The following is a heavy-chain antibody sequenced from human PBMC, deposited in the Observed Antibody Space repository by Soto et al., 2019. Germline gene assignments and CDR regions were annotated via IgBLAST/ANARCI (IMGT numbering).Heavy chain of an antibody. D-gene: IGHD3-3*01. CDR2: ISSSSSYI. CDR1: GFTFSSYS. J-gene: IGHJ5*02. Sequence: EVQLVESGGGLVKPGGSLRLSCAASGFTFSSYSMNWVRQAPGKGLEWVSSISSSSSYIYYADSVKGRFTISRDNAKNSLYLQMNSLRDEDTAVYYCARTEGDFWSGYYVGGWFDPWGQGTLVTVSS. CDR3: ARTEGDFWSGYYVGGWFDP. V-gene: IGHV3-21*01.